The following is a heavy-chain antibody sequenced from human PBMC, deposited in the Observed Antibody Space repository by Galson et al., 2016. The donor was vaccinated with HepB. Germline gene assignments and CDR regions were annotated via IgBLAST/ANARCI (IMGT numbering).Heavy chain of an antibody. J-gene: IGHJ6*02. V-gene: IGHV3-13*01. CDR2: IGTAGDA. D-gene: IGHD3-16*01. Sequence: SLRLSCAASGFTFSSYDMQWVRQATGKGLGWVSAIGTAGDAYYPGSVKGRFTISRENAKNSLYLQMNSLRAGDTAVYYCARGGGFPSYYYGMDVWGQGTTVTVSS. CDR3: ARGGGFPSYYYGMDV. CDR1: GFTFSSYD.